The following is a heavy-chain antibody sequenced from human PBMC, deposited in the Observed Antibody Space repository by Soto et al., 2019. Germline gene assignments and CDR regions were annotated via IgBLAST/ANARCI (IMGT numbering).Heavy chain of an antibody. V-gene: IGHV1-8*01. D-gene: IGHD3-22*01. CDR1: GYTFTSYD. CDR2: MNPNSGNT. CDR3: ASTAGDSSGYYYGYYYYGMDV. Sequence: ASVQVSCKASGYTFTSYDINWVRQATGQRRERMGWMNPNSGNTGYEQKFQGRVTMTRNTSISTAYMELGSLRSEDTAVYYCASTAGDSSGYYYGYYYYGMDVWGQGTTVTVSS. J-gene: IGHJ6*02.